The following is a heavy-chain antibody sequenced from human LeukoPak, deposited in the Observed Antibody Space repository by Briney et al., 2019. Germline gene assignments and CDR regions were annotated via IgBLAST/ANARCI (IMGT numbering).Heavy chain of an antibody. V-gene: IGHV4-59*01. CDR1: GGSLSSYY. D-gene: IGHD2-2*01. J-gene: IGHJ6*03. CDR3: ARTTEGYCSSVSCFGFSYSYCMDV. CDR2: IYYSGST. Sequence: SETLSLTCTVSGGSLSSYYWSWIRQPAGKGLEWIGYIYYSGSTNYNPSLKSRVTISVDTSKNQFSLKLSSVIAADTAVYYCARTTEGYCSSVSCFGFSYSYCMDVWGKGTTVTISS.